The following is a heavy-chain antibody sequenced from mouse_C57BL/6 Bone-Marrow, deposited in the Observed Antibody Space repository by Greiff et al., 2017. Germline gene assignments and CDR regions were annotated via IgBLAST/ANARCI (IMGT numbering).Heavy chain of an antibody. Sequence: VHLVESGPGLVQPSQSLSITCTVSGFSLTSYGVHWVRQSPGKGLEWLGVIWRGGSTDYNAAFMSRLSITKDNSKSQVFFKMNSLQADDTAIYYCAKNSEITTVAHYYAMDYWGQGTSVTVSS. V-gene: IGHV2-5*01. CDR2: IWRGGST. CDR1: GFSLTSYG. J-gene: IGHJ4*01. CDR3: AKNSEITTVAHYYAMDY. D-gene: IGHD1-1*01.